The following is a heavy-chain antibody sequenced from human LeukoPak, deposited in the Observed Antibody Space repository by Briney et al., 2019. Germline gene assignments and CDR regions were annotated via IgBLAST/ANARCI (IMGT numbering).Heavy chain of an antibody. Sequence: ASVKVPCEASGYPFTGYYMHWVRQAPGQGLGWMGWIHPNSGGTNYAQKFQGRVNMTRDTSISTAYMELSRLGSDDTAGYYCAGAHSGWGWFDPWGQGTLVTVSS. CDR3: AGAHSGWGWFDP. J-gene: IGHJ5*02. CDR1: GYPFTGYY. V-gene: IGHV1-2*02. CDR2: IHPNSGGT. D-gene: IGHD5-12*01.